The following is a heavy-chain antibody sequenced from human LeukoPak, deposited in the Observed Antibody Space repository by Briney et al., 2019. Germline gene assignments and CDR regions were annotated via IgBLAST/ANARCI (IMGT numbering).Heavy chain of an antibody. Sequence: VASVKVSCKASGYTFTGYYMHWVRQAPGQGLEWMGWINPNSGGTNYAQKFQGRVTMTRDTSISTAYMELSRLRSDGTAVYYCARDRYYYDSSGYTFDYWGQGTLVTVSS. D-gene: IGHD3-22*01. V-gene: IGHV1-2*02. CDR2: INPNSGGT. CDR3: ARDRYYYDSSGYTFDY. CDR1: GYTFTGYY. J-gene: IGHJ4*02.